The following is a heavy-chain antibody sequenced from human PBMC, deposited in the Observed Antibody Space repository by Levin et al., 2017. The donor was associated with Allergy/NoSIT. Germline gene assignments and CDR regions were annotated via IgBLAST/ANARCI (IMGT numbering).Heavy chain of an antibody. Sequence: PGGSLRLSCSISGGSISIFYWNWIRQSPGKGLEWIGYITHSGRTNYNPTLKSRLTISLDTSKNQFSLKLNSMTAADTAVYYCARDTGGFAFDIWGQGALVTVSS. V-gene: IGHV4-59*01. D-gene: IGHD1-1*01. J-gene: IGHJ3*02. CDR1: GGSISIFY. CDR3: ARDTGGFAFDI. CDR2: ITHSGRT.